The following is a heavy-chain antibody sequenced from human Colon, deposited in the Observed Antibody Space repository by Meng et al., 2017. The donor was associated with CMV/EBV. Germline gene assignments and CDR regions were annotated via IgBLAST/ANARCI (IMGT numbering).Heavy chain of an antibody. V-gene: IGHV3-64*02. J-gene: IGHJ4*02. CDR2: ISSDGRNT. Sequence: GGPLRLSCAVPEFAFSSYSMHWVRQAPGKGLEYVSAISSDGRNTYYADSVKGRFSVSRDNSKNTLFLQMDSLRPEDTAVYYCATDPSTVSTNYWGQGTLVTVSS. CDR1: EFAFSSYS. CDR3: ATDPSTVSTNY. D-gene: IGHD4-17*01.